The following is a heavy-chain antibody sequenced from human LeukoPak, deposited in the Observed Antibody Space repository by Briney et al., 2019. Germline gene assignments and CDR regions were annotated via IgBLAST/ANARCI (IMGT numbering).Heavy chain of an antibody. CDR3: AKEQYPGYFDY. CDR2: IWFEGNE. CDR1: GFTFSTYW. D-gene: IGHD2/OR15-2a*01. J-gene: IGHJ4*02. V-gene: IGHV3-30*02. Sequence: GGSLRLSCAASGFTFSTYWMSWVRQAPGKGLEWLTFIWFEGNENYADSVKGRFTISRDNSNNTLFLQLNDLRTEDTATYFCAKEQYPGYFDYWGQGTLVTVSS.